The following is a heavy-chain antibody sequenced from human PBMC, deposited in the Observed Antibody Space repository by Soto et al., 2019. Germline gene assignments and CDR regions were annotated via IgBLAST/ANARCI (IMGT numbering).Heavy chain of an antibody. V-gene: IGHV1-46*03. J-gene: IGHJ5*02. CDR1: GYTFTSYY. Sequence: QVQLVQSGAEVKKPGASVKVSCKASGYTFTSYYIHWVRQAPGQGLEWMGIFNPSSGSTSYTQKFQGRVTMTRDTSTSTVFMELSSLRSEDTAVYYCARGFLPAAIDAWFDPWGQGTLVTVSS. CDR2: FNPSSGST. D-gene: IGHD2-2*01. CDR3: ARGFLPAAIDAWFDP.